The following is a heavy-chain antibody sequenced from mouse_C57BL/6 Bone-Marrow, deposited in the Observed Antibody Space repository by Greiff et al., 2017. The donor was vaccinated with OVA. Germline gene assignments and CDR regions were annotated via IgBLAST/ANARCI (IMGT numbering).Heavy chain of an antibody. CDR3: ARSADYEGFAY. D-gene: IGHD2-4*01. Sequence: QVQLKQSGAELARPGASVKLSCKASGYTFTSYGISWVKQRTGQGLEWIGEIYPRSGNTYYNEKFKGKATLTADKSSSTAYMELRSLTSEDSAVYFCARSADYEGFAYWGQGTLVTVSA. J-gene: IGHJ3*01. V-gene: IGHV1-81*01. CDR2: IYPRSGNT. CDR1: GYTFTSYG.